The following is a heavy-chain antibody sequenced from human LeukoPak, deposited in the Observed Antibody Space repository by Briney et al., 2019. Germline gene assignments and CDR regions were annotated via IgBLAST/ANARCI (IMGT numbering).Heavy chain of an antibody. Sequence: ASVKVSCKASGYTFTGYYMHWVRQAPGQGLEWMGRINPNSGGTNYAQKFQGRVTMTRDTSISTAYMELSRLRSDDTAVHYCARDKADYYDSSGYVGYYMDVWGKGTTVTVSS. D-gene: IGHD3-22*01. V-gene: IGHV1-2*06. CDR2: INPNSGGT. J-gene: IGHJ6*03. CDR3: ARDKADYYDSSGYVGYYMDV. CDR1: GYTFTGYY.